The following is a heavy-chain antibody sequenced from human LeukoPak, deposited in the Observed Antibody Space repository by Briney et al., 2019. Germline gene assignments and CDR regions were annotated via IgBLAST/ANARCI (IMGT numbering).Heavy chain of an antibody. V-gene: IGHV4-61*02. J-gene: IGHJ4*02. Sequence: PSETLSLTCTVSGGSISNEGDYWSWIRQPAGKGLEWIGRIYNSGTTNYNPSVKSRISMSVDTSENQFSLNLRSVTAADTAVYYCAKEGTLGSGWYDYWCQGTLVTVSS. CDR2: IYNSGTT. CDR3: AKEGTLGSGWYDY. D-gene: IGHD6-19*01. CDR1: GGSISNEGDY.